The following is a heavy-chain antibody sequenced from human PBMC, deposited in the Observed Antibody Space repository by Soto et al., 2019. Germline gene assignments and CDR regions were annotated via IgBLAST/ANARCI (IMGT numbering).Heavy chain of an antibody. CDR1: GGSISSYY. J-gene: IGHJ6*03. Sequence: SETLSLTCTVSGGSISSYYWSWIRQPPGKGLEWIGYIYYSGSTNYNPSLKSRVTISVDTSKNQFSLKLSSVTAADTAVYYCARGGFSSGFYYYYMDVWGKGTTVTVSS. CDR3: ARGGFSSGFYYYYMDV. CDR2: IYYSGST. V-gene: IGHV4-59*01. D-gene: IGHD3-10*01.